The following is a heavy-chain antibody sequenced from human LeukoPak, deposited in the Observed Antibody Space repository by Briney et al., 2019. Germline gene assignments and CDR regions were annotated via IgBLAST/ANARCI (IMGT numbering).Heavy chain of an antibody. Sequence: GGSLRLSCAASGFTFSSYAMSWVRQAPGKGLEWVSAISGSGGSTYYADSVKGRFTISRDNSKNTLYLQMNSLRAEDTAVYYCAKDGQWLRLFAIDYWGQGTLVTVSS. CDR3: AKDGQWLRLFAIDY. V-gene: IGHV3-23*01. CDR1: GFTFSSYA. J-gene: IGHJ4*02. D-gene: IGHD5-12*01. CDR2: ISGSGGST.